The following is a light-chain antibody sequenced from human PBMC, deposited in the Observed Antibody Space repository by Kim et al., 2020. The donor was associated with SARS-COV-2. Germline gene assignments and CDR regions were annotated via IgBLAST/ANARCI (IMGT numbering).Light chain of an antibody. CDR1: QCISSH. Sequence: DIQMTQSPSTLSASVGDRVTITCRTTQCISSHLNWYQQKPGRAPKLLISAASTLQGGVPSRFSGSGSETDFTLTISSLQPEDFATYFCQQSYITPFAFGPGTKVDIK. V-gene: IGKV1-39*01. J-gene: IGKJ3*01. CDR3: QQSYITPFA. CDR2: AAS.